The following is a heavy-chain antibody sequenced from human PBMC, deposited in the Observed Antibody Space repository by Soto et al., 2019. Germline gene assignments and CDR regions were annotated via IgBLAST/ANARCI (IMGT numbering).Heavy chain of an antibody. J-gene: IGHJ4*02. D-gene: IGHD3-3*01. CDR1: GGSFSGYY. V-gene: IGHV4-34*01. CDR3: ARGRYYGAMGYYFDY. CDR2: INHSGST. Sequence: SETLSLTCAVYGGSFSGYYWSWIRQPPGKGLEWIGEINHSGSTNYNPSLKSRVTISVDTSKNQFSLKLSSVTAADTAVYYCARGRYYGAMGYYFDYWGQGTLVTVSS.